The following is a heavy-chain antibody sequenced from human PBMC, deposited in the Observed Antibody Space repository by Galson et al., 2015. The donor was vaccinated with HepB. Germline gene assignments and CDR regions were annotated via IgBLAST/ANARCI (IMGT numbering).Heavy chain of an antibody. CDR1: GASISGSNYY. CDR3: ARDITIFGVMTHHWDY. CDR2: IYDDGST. Sequence: ETLSLTCSVSGASISGSNYYWAWIRQPPGKGLEWIGTIYDDGSTYYKPSLKSRLAISIDTSKNQFSLRLTSVTSADTALYYCARDITIFGVMTHHWDYWGQGAQVTVSS. V-gene: IGHV4-39*07. D-gene: IGHD3-3*01. J-gene: IGHJ4*02.